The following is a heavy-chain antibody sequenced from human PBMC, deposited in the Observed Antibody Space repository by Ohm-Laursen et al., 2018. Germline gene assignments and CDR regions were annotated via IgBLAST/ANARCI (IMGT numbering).Heavy chain of an antibody. CDR2: ISYDGSNK. J-gene: IGHJ4*02. Sequence: SLRLSCAASGFTFSGSAMHWVRQAPGKGLEWVAVISYDGSNKYYADSVKGRFTISRDNSKNTLYLQMNSLRAEDTAVYYCAKDMRLRSGLDYWGQGTLVTVSS. CDR3: AKDMRLRSGLDY. D-gene: IGHD6-19*01. V-gene: IGHV3-30*04. CDR1: GFTFSGSA.